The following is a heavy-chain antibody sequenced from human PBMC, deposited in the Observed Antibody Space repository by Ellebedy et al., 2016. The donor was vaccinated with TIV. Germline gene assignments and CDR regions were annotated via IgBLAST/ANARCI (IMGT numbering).Heavy chain of an antibody. CDR1: GFTFSSYS. Sequence: GGSLRLSXAASGFTFSSYSMNWVRQAPGKGLEWVSSISSSSSYIYYADSVKGRFTISRDNAKNSLYLQMNSLRAEDTAVYYCARDGGYYYGMDVWGQGTTVTVSS. CDR3: ARDGGYYYGMDV. J-gene: IGHJ6*02. CDR2: ISSSSSYI. D-gene: IGHD3-16*01. V-gene: IGHV3-21*01.